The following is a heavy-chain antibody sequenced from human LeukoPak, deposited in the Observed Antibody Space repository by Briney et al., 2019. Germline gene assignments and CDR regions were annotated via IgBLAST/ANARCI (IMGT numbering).Heavy chain of an antibody. V-gene: IGHV1-18*04. CDR2: ISVYNGNT. D-gene: IGHD5-12*01. CDR3: ARDFMLGDGGYVYYGMDV. CDR1: GYTFTSYG. Sequence: ASVTVSCTASGYTFTSYGISWVRQAPGQGLEWMGWISVYNGNTNYAQKLQGRVTMTTDTSTSTAYMELRSLRSDDTAVYYCARDFMLGDGGYVYYGMDVWGKGTTVTVSS. J-gene: IGHJ6*04.